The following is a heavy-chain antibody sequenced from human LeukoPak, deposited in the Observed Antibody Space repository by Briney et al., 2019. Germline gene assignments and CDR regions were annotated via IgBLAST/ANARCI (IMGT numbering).Heavy chain of an antibody. Sequence: GGSLRLSCAASGFTFSSYRMNWVRQAPGKGLEWVSSISSSSSYIYYADSVKGRFTISRDNAKNSLYLQMNSLRAEDTAVYYCAVTGYSSGWYNRFWGQGTLVTVSS. CDR3: AVTGYSSGWYNRF. D-gene: IGHD6-19*01. J-gene: IGHJ4*02. CDR2: ISSSSSYI. V-gene: IGHV3-21*01. CDR1: GFTFSSYR.